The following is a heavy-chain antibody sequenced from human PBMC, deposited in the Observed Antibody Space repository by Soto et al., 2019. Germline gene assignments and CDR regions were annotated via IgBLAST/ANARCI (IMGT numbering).Heavy chain of an antibody. D-gene: IGHD6-6*01. Sequence: PSETLSLTCSIYSGSFSGYYWSWIRKPPGKGLEWIGEISQSGNTNYSPSLKSRVSISIDTSKKQFSLNLASVSAADTAVYYCARATKVSGSSQSSPDFWGQGTLVTVYS. CDR3: ARATKVSGSSQSSPDF. CDR1: SGSFSGYY. CDR2: ISQSGNT. J-gene: IGHJ4*02. V-gene: IGHV4-34*01.